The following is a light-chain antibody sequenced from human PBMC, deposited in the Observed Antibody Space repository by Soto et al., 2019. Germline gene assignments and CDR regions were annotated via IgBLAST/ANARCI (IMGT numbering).Light chain of an antibody. CDR1: SSDIGGYNY. CDR3: SSYARNKILI. CDR2: EVT. V-gene: IGLV2-8*01. Sequence: QSVLTQPPSASGSPGQSLTISCTGTSSDIGGYNYVSWYQQHPGKAPRLIIYEVTKRPSGVPDRFAGSKSGKTASRTVSGLQAEDEGDYYCSSYARNKILIFCGGTKVTLL. J-gene: IGLJ2*01.